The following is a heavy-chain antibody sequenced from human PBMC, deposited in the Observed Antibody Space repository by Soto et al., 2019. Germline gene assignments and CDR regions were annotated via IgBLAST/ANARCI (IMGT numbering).Heavy chain of an antibody. V-gene: IGHV4-4*02. J-gene: IGHJ6*02. CDR1: GDSISSINW. CDR3: ARDCTNGVCYLWHVYYYYGMDV. CDR2: VYHTGTT. D-gene: IGHD2-8*01. Sequence: PSETLSLTCDVSGDSISSINWWIWVRQPPGKGLQWIGEVYHTGTTNYNPSLKSRVTISVDKSQNHFSLNVTSVTAADTAVYYCARDCTNGVCYLWHVYYYYGMDVWGQGTTVTVSS.